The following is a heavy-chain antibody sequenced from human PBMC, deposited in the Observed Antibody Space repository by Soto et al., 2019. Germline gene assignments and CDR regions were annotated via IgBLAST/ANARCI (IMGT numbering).Heavy chain of an antibody. Sequence: QITLKESGPTLVKPTETLTLTCTFSGFSLSTSGVGVGWIRQPPGEALEWLAIIFWNDDKSYSPSLKSRLTITKDTSKNQVVLMMTNMDPVDTATYYCAHRRYDIWSGFNWFDPWGQGTLVTVSS. CDR2: IFWNDDK. D-gene: IGHD3-3*01. CDR1: GFSLSTSGVG. J-gene: IGHJ5*02. V-gene: IGHV2-5*01. CDR3: AHRRYDIWSGFNWFDP.